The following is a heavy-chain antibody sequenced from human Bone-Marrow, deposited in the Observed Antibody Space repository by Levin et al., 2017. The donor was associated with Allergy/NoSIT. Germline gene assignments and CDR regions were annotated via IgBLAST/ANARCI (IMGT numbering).Heavy chain of an antibody. CDR3: ARERGADSITWYETFDY. D-gene: IGHD6-13*01. J-gene: IGHJ4*02. Sequence: PSETLSLTCAVSGDSVSTSSATWNWIRLSPSRGLEWLGRAYYTSEWNSDYAMSVKGRITITADTSKNQFSLHLKSVTPEDTAVYYCARERGADSITWYETFDYWGQGTQVTVSS. V-gene: IGHV6-1*01. CDR2: AYYTSEWNS. CDR1: GDSVSTSSAT.